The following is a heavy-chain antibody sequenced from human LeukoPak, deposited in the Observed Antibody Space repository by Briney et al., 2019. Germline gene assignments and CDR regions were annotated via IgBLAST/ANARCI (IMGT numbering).Heavy chain of an antibody. CDR2: IYYSGST. V-gene: IGHV4-39*01. Sequence: SETLSLTCTVSGGSISSSSYYWGWIRQPPGKGLEWIGSIYYSGSTYYNPSLKSRVTISVDTSKNQFSLKLSSVTAADTAVYYCATPPTTELGYWGQGTLVTVSS. D-gene: IGHD1-14*01. CDR1: GGSISSSSYY. J-gene: IGHJ4*02. CDR3: ATPPTTELGY.